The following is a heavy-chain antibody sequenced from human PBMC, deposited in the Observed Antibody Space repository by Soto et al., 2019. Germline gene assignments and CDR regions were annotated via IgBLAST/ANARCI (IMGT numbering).Heavy chain of an antibody. V-gene: IGHV3-30*18. CDR1: GFTFSSYG. CDR3: AKVDWEYRSGLPFDY. Sequence: QVQLVESGGGVVQPGRSLRLSCAASGFTFSSYGMHWVRQAPGKGLEWVAVISYDGSNKYYADSVKGRFTISRDNSKNTLYLQMNSLRAEDTAVYYCAKVDWEYRSGLPFDYWGQGTLVTVSS. D-gene: IGHD6-19*01. J-gene: IGHJ4*02. CDR2: ISYDGSNK.